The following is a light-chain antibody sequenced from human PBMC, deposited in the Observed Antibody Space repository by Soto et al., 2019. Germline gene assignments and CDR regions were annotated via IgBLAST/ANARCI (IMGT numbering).Light chain of an antibody. Sequence: AIQMTQSPSSLSVSLGDRVTLTCRASQGISSDLGWYQQKPGKAPKLLIYAASSLPSGVPSRFSGSGSGTDFTLTISSVPPEDFATYYCLQGYNYPYTFGQGTKLEIK. V-gene: IGKV1-6*01. CDR2: AAS. J-gene: IGKJ2*01. CDR3: LQGYNYPYT. CDR1: QGISSD.